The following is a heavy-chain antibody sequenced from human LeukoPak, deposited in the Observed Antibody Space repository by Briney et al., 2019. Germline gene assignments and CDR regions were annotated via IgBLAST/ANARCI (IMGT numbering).Heavy chain of an antibody. CDR3: ARGVSGHMDV. CDR1: GGSFSGHY. J-gene: IGHJ6*03. D-gene: IGHD3-3*01. V-gene: IGHV4-34*01. CDR2: INHSGST. Sequence: SETLSLTCAVYGGSFSGHYWKWVRQPPGKGLEWIGEINHSGSTNYNPSLKSRVTMSIDTSKNQFSLKLSSVTAADTAVYYCARGVSGHMDVWGKGTRSPSP.